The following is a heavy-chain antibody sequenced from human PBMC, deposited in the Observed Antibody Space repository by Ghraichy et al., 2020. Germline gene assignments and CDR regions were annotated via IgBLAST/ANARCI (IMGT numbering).Heavy chain of an antibody. Sequence: GGSLRLSCAASGFTFNRYAMSWVRQAPGKGLEWVSAISGSGGITYYADSVKGRFPISRDNSKNTLYLQMNSLRAEDTAVYYCAKDWYCTSTSCYAGYYYYGMDVWGQGTTVTVSS. CDR1: GFTFNRYA. V-gene: IGHV3-23*01. J-gene: IGHJ6*02. CDR3: AKDWYCTSTSCYAGYYYYGMDV. D-gene: IGHD2-2*01. CDR2: ISGSGGIT.